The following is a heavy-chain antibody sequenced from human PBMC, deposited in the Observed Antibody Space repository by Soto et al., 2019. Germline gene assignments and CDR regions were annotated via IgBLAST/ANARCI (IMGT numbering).Heavy chain of an antibody. CDR3: ARHGYNYGGGYFDY. Sequence: EVQLVESGGGLVQPGGSLRLSCAASGVTVSSNYMSWVRQAPGKGLEWVSVIYSGGSTYYADSVKGRFTISRDNSKNTLYLQMNSLRAEETTVYYCARHGYNYGGGYFDYWGQGTLVTVSS. CDR2: IYSGGST. V-gene: IGHV3-66*04. D-gene: IGHD5-18*01. J-gene: IGHJ4*02. CDR1: GVTVSSNY.